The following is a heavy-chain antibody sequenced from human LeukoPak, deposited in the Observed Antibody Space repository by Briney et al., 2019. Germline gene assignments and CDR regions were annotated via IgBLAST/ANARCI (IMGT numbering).Heavy chain of an antibody. V-gene: IGHV3-43*02. CDR1: GFTFDDYA. Sequence: GGSLRLSCAASGFTFDDYAMHWVRQAPGKGLEWVSLISGDGGSTYYADAVKGRFTIYRDNSKNSLYLQMNSLRTEDTALYYCAKEAKNWNYNWFDPWGQGTLVTVSS. J-gene: IGHJ5*02. D-gene: IGHD1-7*01. CDR3: AKEAKNWNYNWFDP. CDR2: ISGDGGST.